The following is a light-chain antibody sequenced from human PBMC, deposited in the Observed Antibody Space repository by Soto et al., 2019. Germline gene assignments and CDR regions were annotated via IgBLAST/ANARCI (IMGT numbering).Light chain of an antibody. V-gene: IGLV7-43*01. CDR1: TGAVTSGYY. CDR3: LLYYGGGVV. CDR2: STT. J-gene: IGLJ2*01. Sequence: VVTQEPSLTVSPGGTVTLTCGSSTGAVTSGYYPNWFQQKPGQPPRALIYSTTYKHSWTPARFSGSLLGGKAALTLSGVQPEDEADYYCLLYYGGGVVFGGGTKLTVL.